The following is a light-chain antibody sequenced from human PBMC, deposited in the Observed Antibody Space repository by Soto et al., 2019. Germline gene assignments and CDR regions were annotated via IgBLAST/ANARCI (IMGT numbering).Light chain of an antibody. CDR3: QQYYTSWWT. V-gene: IGKV4-1*01. J-gene: IGKJ1*01. CDR2: WAS. Sequence: DIVMTQSPDSLAVSLGERATIDCESSQSVLYSSNNQNYLAWYQQKPGQPPKLLIYWASIRESGVPDRFSGSGSGTDFTLTISSLQAEDVAVYYCQQYYTSWWTFGRGTKVEIK. CDR1: QSVLYSSNNQNY.